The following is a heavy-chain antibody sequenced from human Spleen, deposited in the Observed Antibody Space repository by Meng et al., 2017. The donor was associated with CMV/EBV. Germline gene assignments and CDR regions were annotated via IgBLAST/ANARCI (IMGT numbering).Heavy chain of an antibody. CDR2: IYHSGST. J-gene: IGHJ5*02. V-gene: IGHV4-4*02. CDR1: GGSISTTHW. CDR3: TRVSCSSTSRYVANTWFDP. Sequence: SETLSLTCAVSGGSISTTHWWSWIRQPPGKGLEWLGEIYHSGSTNYNPSLKSRVTMSVDRSKNQFSLKLNSVTAADTAVYYCTRVSCSSTSRYVANTWFDPWGQGSLVTVSS. D-gene: IGHD2-2*01.